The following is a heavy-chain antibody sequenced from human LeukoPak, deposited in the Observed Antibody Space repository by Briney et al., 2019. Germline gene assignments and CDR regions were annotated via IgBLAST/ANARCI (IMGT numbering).Heavy chain of an antibody. CDR1: GFTFSSYW. CDR2: INSDGSST. V-gene: IGHV3-74*01. D-gene: IGHD1-26*01. Sequence: GGSLRLSCAASGFTFSSYWMWWVRQAPGKGLVWVSRINSDGSSTGHADSVKGRFTISRDNAKNTLYLQMNNLRAEDTAVYYCARWGMRATDYWGQGTLVTVSS. CDR3: ARWGMRATDY. J-gene: IGHJ4*02.